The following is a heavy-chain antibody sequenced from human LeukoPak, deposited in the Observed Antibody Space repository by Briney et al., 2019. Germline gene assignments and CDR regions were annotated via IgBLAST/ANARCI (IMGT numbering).Heavy chain of an antibody. D-gene: IGHD6-19*01. Sequence: SETLSLTCTVSGGSINNYYWSWIRQSPGNGLEYIGYIYNSGTTNYNPSLKSRVTISVDTSKNQLSLKLTSATAADTAVYYCAGTKQWLAFDIWGQGTMVTVSS. J-gene: IGHJ3*02. CDR1: GGSINNYY. V-gene: IGHV4-59*01. CDR2: IYNSGTT. CDR3: AGTKQWLAFDI.